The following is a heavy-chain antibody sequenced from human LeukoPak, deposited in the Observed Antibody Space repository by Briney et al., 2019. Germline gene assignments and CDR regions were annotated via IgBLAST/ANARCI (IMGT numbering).Heavy chain of an antibody. V-gene: IGHV3-74*03. J-gene: IGHJ4*02. CDR3: ARDPAGYYYGSGPPGGVGY. Sequence: SGGSLRLSRAASGFTFSYYWMHWVRQAPGEGLVWVSRINDDGRTTTYADSVKGRITISRDNAKNSLYLQMNSLRAEDTAVYYCARDPAGYYYGSGPPGGVGYWGQGTLVTVSS. CDR2: INDDGRTT. CDR1: GFTFSYYW. D-gene: IGHD3-10*01.